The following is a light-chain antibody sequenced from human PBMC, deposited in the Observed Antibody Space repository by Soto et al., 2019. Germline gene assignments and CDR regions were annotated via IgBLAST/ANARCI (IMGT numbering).Light chain of an antibody. CDR2: VKS. CDR1: QGIHSY. Sequence: DIQLTQSPSFLSASVGDRVTITCRASQGIHSYLAWYQQKPGKAPNLLIYVKSTSQSGVPTRLSLRGAGTEVDLTVSNLQSEDSGPYYGQQVYTNVVTFGPGTKAEIK. CDR3: QQVYTNVVT. J-gene: IGKJ1*01. V-gene: IGKV1-9*01.